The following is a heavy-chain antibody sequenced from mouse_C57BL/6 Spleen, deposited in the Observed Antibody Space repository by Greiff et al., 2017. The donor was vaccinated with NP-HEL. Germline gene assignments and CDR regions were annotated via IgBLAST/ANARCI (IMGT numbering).Heavy chain of an antibody. CDR3: ARLAGTGGTGDY. V-gene: IGHV1-50*01. CDR2: IDPSDSYT. J-gene: IGHJ2*01. D-gene: IGHD4-1*01. Sequence: VQLQQPGAELVKPGASVKLSCKASGYTFTSYWMQWVKQRPGQGLEWIGEIDPSDSYTNYNQKFKGKATLTVDTSSSTAYMQLSSLTSEDSAVYYCARLAGTGGTGDYWGQGTTLTVSS. CDR1: GYTFTSYW.